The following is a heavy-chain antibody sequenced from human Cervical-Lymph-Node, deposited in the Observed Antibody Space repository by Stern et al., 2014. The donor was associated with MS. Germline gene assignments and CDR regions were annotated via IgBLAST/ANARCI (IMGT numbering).Heavy chain of an antibody. D-gene: IGHD6-19*01. CDR1: GYTFTSYY. CDR3: AREVAGHRLGMMDV. J-gene: IGHJ6*02. Sequence: QVQLVQSGAEVKKPGASVKVSCKASGYTFTSYYMHWVRQPPGQGLEWMGLINPSGGSKSYAQKFQGRVTMTRDTSTSTVYMELSSLRSEDTAVYYCAREVAGHRLGMMDVWGQGTTVIVSS. V-gene: IGHV1-46*01. CDR2: INPSGGSK.